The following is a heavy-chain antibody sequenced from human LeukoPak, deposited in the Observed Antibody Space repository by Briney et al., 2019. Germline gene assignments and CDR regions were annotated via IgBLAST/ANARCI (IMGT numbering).Heavy chain of an antibody. CDR2: INWNGGST. D-gene: IGHD7-27*01. J-gene: IGHJ4*02. V-gene: IGHV3-20*04. CDR1: GFTFDDYG. Sequence: GGSLRLSCAASGFTFDDYGMSWVRQAPGKGLEWVSGINWNGGSTGYADSVKGRFTISRDNAKNSLYLQMNSLRAEDTALYYCARAHYSGVCGWGSGYFDYWGQGTLVTVSS. CDR3: ARAHYSGVCGWGSGYFDY.